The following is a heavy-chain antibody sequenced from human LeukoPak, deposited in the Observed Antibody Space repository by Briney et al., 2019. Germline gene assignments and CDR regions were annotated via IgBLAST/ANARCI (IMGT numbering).Heavy chain of an antibody. CDR3: ARVGSIVAGPLDY. V-gene: IGHV1-2*02. D-gene: IGHD5-12*01. J-gene: IGHJ4*02. CDR2: INPNSGGT. Sequence: ASVKVSCKASGYTFTGYYMHWVRQAPGQGLEWMGWINPNSGGTNYAQKFQGRVTITRDTSASTAYMELSSLSSEDMALYYCARVGSIVAGPLDYWGQGTLVTVSS. CDR1: GYTFTGYY.